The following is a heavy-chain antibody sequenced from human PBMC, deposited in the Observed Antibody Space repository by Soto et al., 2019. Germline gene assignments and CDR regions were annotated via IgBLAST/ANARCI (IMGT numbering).Heavy chain of an antibody. CDR2: ISAYNGNT. D-gene: IGHD3-16*01. CDR3: TRCARVTPFGECGFDP. Sequence: QVQLVQSGADLKKPAASVKVSCKTSGYAFIDYGITWVRQAPGQGLEWIGWISAYNGNTLYARNLQDRVTMTIDTATNTAHMELRSLRTDDTALYYCTRCARVTPFGECGFDPWGQGTLVTVSS. J-gene: IGHJ5*02. V-gene: IGHV1-18*01. CDR1: GYAFIDYG.